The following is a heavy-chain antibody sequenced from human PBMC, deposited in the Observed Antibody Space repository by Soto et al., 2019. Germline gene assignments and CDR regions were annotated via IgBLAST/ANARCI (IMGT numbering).Heavy chain of an antibody. CDR1: GGSISSGDYY. J-gene: IGHJ3*02. Sequence: QVQLQESGPGLVKPSQTLSLTCNVSGGSISSGDYYWSWIRQPPGKSMEWIGYIYFSESTSYHPSRNSRVTISGDKSKNQFSMRRSSVTAADTAVYYCGILDMITFGGVIGPNDAVDSWGQGKMVTVSS. CDR3: GILDMITFGGVIGPNDAVDS. D-gene: IGHD3-16*02. CDR2: IYFSEST. V-gene: IGHV4-30-4*01.